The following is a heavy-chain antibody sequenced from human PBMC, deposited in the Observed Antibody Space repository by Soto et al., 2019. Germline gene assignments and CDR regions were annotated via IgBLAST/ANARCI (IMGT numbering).Heavy chain of an antibody. CDR1: GFTFTSSA. CDR2: IVVGSGNT. CDR3: AADSTDGSGAD. D-gene: IGHD3-10*01. V-gene: IGHV1-58*01. J-gene: IGHJ4*02. Sequence: QMQLVQSGPEVKKPGTSVKVSCKASGFTFTSSAVQWVRQARGQRLEWIGWIVVGSGNTNYAQKFQERVTITRDMSTSTAYMEMSSLRSEDTAVYYCAADSTDGSGADWGQGTLVTVSS.